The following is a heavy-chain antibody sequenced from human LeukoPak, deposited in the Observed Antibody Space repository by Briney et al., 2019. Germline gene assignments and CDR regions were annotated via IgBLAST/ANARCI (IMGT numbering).Heavy chain of an antibody. CDR3: AREGERGVTSDAFDI. D-gene: IGHD4-17*01. V-gene: IGHV1-46*01. CDR2: INPSGGST. J-gene: IGHJ3*02. CDR1: GYTFTSYY. Sequence: ASVKVSCKASGYTFTSYYMHWVRQAPGQGLEWMGIINPSGGSTSYAQKFQGRVTMTRDMFTSTVYMELSSLRSEDTAVYYCAREGERGVTSDAFDIWGQGTMVTVSS.